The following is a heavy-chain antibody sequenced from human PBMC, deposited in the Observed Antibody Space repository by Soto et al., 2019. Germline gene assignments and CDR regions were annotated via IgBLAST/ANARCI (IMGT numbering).Heavy chain of an antibody. Sequence: SVKVSCKASGGTFSSYAISWVRQAPGQGLEWMGGIIPIFGTANYAQKFQGRVTITADESTSTAYMELSSLRSEDTAVYYCESGIRFLEWLLSYWGQGTLVTVSS. CDR2: IIPIFGTA. CDR3: ESGIRFLEWLLSY. CDR1: GGTFSSYA. V-gene: IGHV1-69*13. J-gene: IGHJ4*02. D-gene: IGHD3-3*01.